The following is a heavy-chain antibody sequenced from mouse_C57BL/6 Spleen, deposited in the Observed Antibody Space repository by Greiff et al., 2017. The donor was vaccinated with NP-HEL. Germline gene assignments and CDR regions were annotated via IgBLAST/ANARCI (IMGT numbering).Heavy chain of an antibody. J-gene: IGHJ2*01. CDR2: IDPETGGT. V-gene: IGHV1-15*01. Sequence: QVQLKQSGAELVRPGASVTLSCKASGYTFTDYEMHWVKQTPVHGLEWIGAIDPETGGTAYNQKFKGKAILTADKSSSTAYMELRSLTSEDSAVYYCTREGGGYWGQGTTLTVSS. CDR1: GYTFTDYE. CDR3: TREGGGY.